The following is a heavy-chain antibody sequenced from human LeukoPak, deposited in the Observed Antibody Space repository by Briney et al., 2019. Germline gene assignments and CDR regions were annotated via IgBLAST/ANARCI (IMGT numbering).Heavy chain of an antibody. CDR3: ARLPSH. J-gene: IGHJ4*02. CDR2: ISDRDGA. CDR1: GDSISTYY. Sequence: SETLSLTCTVSGDSISTYYWGWIRQSPGKGLEWIGYISDRDGATYNPSLKSRVTMSVDTSKTHFSLKLNSVTAADTAVYYCARLPSHWGQGTLVTVSS. V-gene: IGHV4-59*08.